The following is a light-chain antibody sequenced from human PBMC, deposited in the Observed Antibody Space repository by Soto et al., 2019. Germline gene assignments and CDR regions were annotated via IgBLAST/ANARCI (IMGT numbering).Light chain of an antibody. CDR3: QQYGSSPAT. CDR2: GAS. V-gene: IGKV3-20*01. CDR1: QSVSSSY. Sequence: EIVLTQSPGTLSLSPGERATLSCRASQSVSSSYLAWYQQKPGQAPSLLIYGASSRATGIPDRFSGSGSGTDFTLTISRLEPEDFAVYYCQQYGSSPATFGGGTKVDIK. J-gene: IGKJ4*01.